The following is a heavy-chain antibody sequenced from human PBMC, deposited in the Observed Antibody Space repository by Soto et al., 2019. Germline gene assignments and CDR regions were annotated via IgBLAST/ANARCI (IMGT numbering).Heavy chain of an antibody. CDR1: GYTFTNYG. D-gene: IGHD3-10*01. V-gene: IGHV1-18*01. Sequence: QVQLVQSGAEVKKPGASVKVSCKASGYTFTNYGISWVRQAPGQGLEWMGWISAYNGNTKYAQKLQGRVTMTTETATSTAYMELRSVRSDNKAVYYCARGVGSVSYYNQYNWFYPWGQGTLVTVSS. CDR2: ISAYNGNT. J-gene: IGHJ5*02. CDR3: ARGVGSVSYYNQYNWFYP.